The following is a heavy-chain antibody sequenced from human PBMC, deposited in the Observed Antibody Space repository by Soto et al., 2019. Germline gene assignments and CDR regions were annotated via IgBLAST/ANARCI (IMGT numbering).Heavy chain of an antibody. V-gene: IGHV4-61*01. CDR1: GVSVSSGSFY. CDR2: GSYSGTT. J-gene: IGHJ4*02. CDR3: ARGAAVTQYDY. Sequence: QVQLQESGPGLVKPSETLSLTCTVSGVSVSSGSFYWAWIRQPPGKGLEWIGFGSYSGTTNYKPSLKSRVTISVGTSRSQISRTVSSLTAADTAFYYCARGAAVTQYDYWGQGTLFTVSS. D-gene: IGHD6-13*01.